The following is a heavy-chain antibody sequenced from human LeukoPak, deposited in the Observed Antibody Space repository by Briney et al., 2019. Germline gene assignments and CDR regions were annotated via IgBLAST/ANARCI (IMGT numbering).Heavy chain of an antibody. V-gene: IGHV3-23*01. CDR1: GFTVSSNY. CDR3: ARRAVVNAFDI. Sequence: SGGSLRLSCAASGFTVSSNYMSWVRQAPGKGLEWVSAISGSGGSTYYADSVKGRFTISRDNSKNTLYLQMNSLRAEDTAVYYCARRAVVNAFDIWGQGTMVTVSS. CDR2: ISGSGGST. D-gene: IGHD2-15*01. J-gene: IGHJ3*02.